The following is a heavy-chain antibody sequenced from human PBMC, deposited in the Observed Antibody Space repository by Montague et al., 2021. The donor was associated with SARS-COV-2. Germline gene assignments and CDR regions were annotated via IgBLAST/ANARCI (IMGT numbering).Heavy chain of an antibody. Sequence: SLRLSCAASGFTFSSYEMNWVRQAPGKGLEWVSYISSSGSTIYYADSVKGRFTISRDNAKNSLYLQMNSLRAEDTAVYYWAREGVGLDYYDSSAYNDYWGQGTLVTVSS. V-gene: IGHV3-48*03. CDR3: AREGVGLDYYDSSAYNDY. J-gene: IGHJ4*02. D-gene: IGHD3-22*01. CDR1: GFTFSSYE. CDR2: ISSSGSTI.